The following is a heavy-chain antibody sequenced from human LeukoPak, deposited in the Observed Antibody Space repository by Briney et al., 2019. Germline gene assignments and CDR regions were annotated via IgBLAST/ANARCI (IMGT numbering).Heavy chain of an antibody. CDR2: LYYSDST. V-gene: IGHV4-59*08. Sequence: SETLSLTCTVSVGSSSSYYWSWIRQPPGRGGEWIEYLYYSDSTNYNPSLKSRVTISVDTSKNQFSLKLSSVTAADTAVYYCASSLRFYGDYHFDYWGQRTLVTVSS. J-gene: IGHJ4*02. CDR3: ASSLRFYGDYHFDY. D-gene: IGHD4-17*01. CDR1: VGSSSSYY.